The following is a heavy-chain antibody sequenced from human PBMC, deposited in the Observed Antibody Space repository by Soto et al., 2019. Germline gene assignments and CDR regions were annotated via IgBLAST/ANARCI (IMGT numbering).Heavy chain of an antibody. V-gene: IGHV3-7*05. Sequence: GGSLRLSCAASGFTFSSYWMSWVRQAPGKGLEWVANIKRDGSEKNYVDSVRGRFTISRDNAKNSMYLQMSSLRAEDTAVYYCATPGWSVGGLSDYWGQGTLVTVSS. CDR1: GFTFSSYW. J-gene: IGHJ4*02. CDR2: IKRDGSEK. D-gene: IGHD2-15*01. CDR3: ATPGWSVGGLSDY.